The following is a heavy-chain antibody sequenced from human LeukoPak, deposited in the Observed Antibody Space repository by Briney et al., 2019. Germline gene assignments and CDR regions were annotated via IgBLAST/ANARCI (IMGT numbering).Heavy chain of an antibody. V-gene: IGHV3-23*01. CDR1: GGTFTSYA. CDR3: AKSPKYTSGWDY. CDR2: ISGSGGST. Sequence: AWGSLRLSCGASGGTFTSYARSWARQAPGKGLEWVAAISGSGGSTYYADSVKGRFTISRHHSKHPLSLQMNHLRAEDPAKYYCAKSPKYTSGWDYWGQGTLVTVSS. J-gene: IGHJ4*02. D-gene: IGHD6-19*01.